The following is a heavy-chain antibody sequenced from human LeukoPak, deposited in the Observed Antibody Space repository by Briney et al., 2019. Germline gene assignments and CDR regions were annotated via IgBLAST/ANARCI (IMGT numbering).Heavy chain of an antibody. Sequence: GGSLRLSCTASGFTFSDHAMHRVRQAPGKGLEWVSAVGIAADTFYPGSVKGRFTISRENAKNSLYLQMNSLRVEDTAVYYCVRQKKSHGNFDYWGQGTLVTVSS. D-gene: IGHD1-26*01. CDR2: VGIAADT. CDR3: VRQKKSHGNFDY. V-gene: IGHV3-13*01. CDR1: GFTFSDHA. J-gene: IGHJ4*02.